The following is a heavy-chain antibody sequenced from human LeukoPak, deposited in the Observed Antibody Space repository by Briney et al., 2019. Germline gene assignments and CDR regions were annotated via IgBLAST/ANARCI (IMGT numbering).Heavy chain of an antibody. CDR1: GYTFTVYY. CDR2: INPNSGGT. J-gene: IGHJ3*02. V-gene: IGHV1-2*02. Sequence: VASVKVSCKASGYTFTVYYMHWVRQAPGQGLEWMGWINPNSGGTNYAQKFQGRVTMTRDTSISTAYMELSRLRSDDTAVYYCASAYSSSSGGDAFDIWGQGTMVTVSS. CDR3: ASAYSSSSGGDAFDI. D-gene: IGHD6-6*01.